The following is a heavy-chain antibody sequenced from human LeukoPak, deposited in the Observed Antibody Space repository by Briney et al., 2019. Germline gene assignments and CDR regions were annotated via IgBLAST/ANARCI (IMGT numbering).Heavy chain of an antibody. Sequence: PGGSLRLSCAASGFTFSTYAMSWVRQALGKGLEWGSSISGIGGSTFHADSVKGRFTISRDNFKKTLYLQMNSLRDEDTAIYYRAKRITVDGREALDFWGQGTMVTVSS. CDR3: AKRITVDGREALDF. CDR1: GFTFSTYA. J-gene: IGHJ3*01. CDR2: ISGIGGST. D-gene: IGHD1-14*01. V-gene: IGHV3-23*01.